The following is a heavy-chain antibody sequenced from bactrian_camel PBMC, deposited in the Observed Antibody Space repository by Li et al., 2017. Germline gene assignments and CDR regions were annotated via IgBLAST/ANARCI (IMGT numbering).Heavy chain of an antibody. CDR3: AAAELYLDGRCPLPDIGY. V-gene: IGHV3S55*01. CDR1: GLPHSSYC. Sequence: HVQLVESGGDSVQAGGSLTLSCAVSGLPHSSYCLGWFRQAAGKEREGVAALDRDGTTSYADSVKGRFTISLDNAKNTLYLQMNRLKPEDTAMYYCAAAELYLDGRCPLPDIGYWGQGTQVTVS. CDR2: LDRDGTT. J-gene: IGHJ6*01. D-gene: IGHD1*01.